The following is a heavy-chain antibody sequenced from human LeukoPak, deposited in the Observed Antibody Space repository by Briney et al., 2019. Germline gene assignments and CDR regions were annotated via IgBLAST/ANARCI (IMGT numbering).Heavy chain of an antibody. D-gene: IGHD1-26*01. CDR1: GFXFSSYA. Sequence: GGSLRLSCAASGFXFSSYAISWVRQAPGKGLEWVSAISGGGGSTYYPDSVKGRFTISRDDSKNTLYLQMNSLRAEDTAVSYCAKQVVRSGSYIDFWGQGTLVTVSS. CDR2: ISGGGGST. J-gene: IGHJ4*02. CDR3: AKQVVRSGSYIDF. V-gene: IGHV3-23*01.